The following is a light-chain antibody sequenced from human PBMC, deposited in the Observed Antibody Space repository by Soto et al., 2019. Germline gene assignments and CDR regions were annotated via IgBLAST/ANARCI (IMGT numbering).Light chain of an antibody. J-gene: IGKJ1*01. V-gene: IGKV1-5*01. Sequence: GDRVTITSRASQSISSWLAWYQQKPGKAPKLLIYDASSLESGVPSRFSGSGSGTEFTLTITSLQPDDFATYYCQQYNSYPWTFGQGTKVDIK. CDR3: QQYNSYPWT. CDR1: QSISSW. CDR2: DAS.